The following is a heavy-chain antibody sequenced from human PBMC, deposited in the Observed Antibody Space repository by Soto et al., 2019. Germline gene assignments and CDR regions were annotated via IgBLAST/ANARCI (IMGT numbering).Heavy chain of an antibody. CDR2: IYWDDDK. V-gene: IGHV2-5*02. Sequence: QITLKESGPTLVKPTQTLTLTCTLSGVSLSTSGVGVGWIRQPPGKALEWLALIYWDDDKRYSPSLKSRLTITKDTSKNQVVLTMTNMDPVDTATYYCAHLVWEFSGERNYFDYWGQGTLVTVSS. D-gene: IGHD3-10*01. J-gene: IGHJ4*02. CDR1: GVSLSTSGVG. CDR3: AHLVWEFSGERNYFDY.